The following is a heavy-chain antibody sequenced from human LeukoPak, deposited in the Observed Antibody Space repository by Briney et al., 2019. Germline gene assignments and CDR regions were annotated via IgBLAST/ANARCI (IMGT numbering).Heavy chain of an antibody. J-gene: IGHJ4*02. Sequence: GSLRLSCAASEFTVTYNYMTWVRQAPGKGLEWVSLLYSHGATNYADSVKGRFTISRDNSKNTLYLQMNSLRAEDTAVYYCAKDLPIYYYDSSGYYHYWGQGTLVTVSS. CDR1: EFTVTYNY. V-gene: IGHV3-53*01. D-gene: IGHD3-22*01. CDR3: AKDLPIYYYDSSGYYHY. CDR2: LYSHGAT.